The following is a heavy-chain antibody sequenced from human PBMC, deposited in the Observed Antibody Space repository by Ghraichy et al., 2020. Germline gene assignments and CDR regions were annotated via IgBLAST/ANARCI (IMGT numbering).Heavy chain of an antibody. J-gene: IGHJ4*02. CDR1: GYSISSGNY. CDR2: VYHSGST. Sequence: SETLSLTCVVFGYSISSGNYWGWIRQPPGKGLEWIGSVYHSGSTYYNPSLKSRVTISVDTSKNQFSLKLTSVTAADTAVYYCASSTGWEILFDYWGQGTLVTVSS. CDR3: ASSTGWEILFDY. D-gene: IGHD1-26*01. V-gene: IGHV4-38-2*01.